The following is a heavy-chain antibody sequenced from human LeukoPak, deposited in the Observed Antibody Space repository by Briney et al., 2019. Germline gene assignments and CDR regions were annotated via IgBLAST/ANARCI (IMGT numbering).Heavy chain of an antibody. D-gene: IGHD5-18*01. J-gene: IGHJ4*02. CDR2: IYYSGST. Sequence: SETLSLTCTVSGGSISSSSYYWGWLRQPPGKGLEWIGSIYYSGSTYYNPSLKSRVTISVDTSKNQFSLKLSSVTAADTAVYYCARHHRPLWGLGIFGNFDYWGQGTLVTVSS. CDR3: ARHHRPLWGLGIFGNFDY. V-gene: IGHV4-39*01. CDR1: GGSISSSSYY.